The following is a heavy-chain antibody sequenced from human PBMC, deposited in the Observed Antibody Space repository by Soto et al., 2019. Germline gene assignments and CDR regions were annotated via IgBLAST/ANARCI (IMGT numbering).Heavy chain of an antibody. D-gene: IGHD1-26*01. CDR1: GFTFSFYG. V-gene: IGHV3-33*01. Sequence: QVQLVESGGGVVQPGRSLRLSCAASGFTFSFYGMHWVRQAPGKGLEWVAVIWYDGSKKYYVDSVKGRFTISRDNSKNTLYLQMNSLRAEDTAVYYCARKGGTRAGYNYLGYWGQGTLVTVSS. J-gene: IGHJ4*02. CDR2: IWYDGSKK. CDR3: ARKGGTRAGYNYLGY.